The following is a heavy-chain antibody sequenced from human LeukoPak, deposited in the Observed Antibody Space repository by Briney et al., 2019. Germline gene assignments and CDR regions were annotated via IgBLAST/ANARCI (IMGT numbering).Heavy chain of an antibody. CDR3: AREAYSGSYYFDY. Sequence: PGGSLRLSCEASGFTFSSYWMHWVRQPPGKGLLWVSRIDYDGTNTFYADSVKGRFTISRDNSKNTLYLQMNSLRAEDTAVYYCAREAYSGSYYFDYWGQGTLVTVSS. D-gene: IGHD1-26*01. CDR1: GFTFSSYW. J-gene: IGHJ4*02. V-gene: IGHV3-74*01. CDR2: IDYDGTNT.